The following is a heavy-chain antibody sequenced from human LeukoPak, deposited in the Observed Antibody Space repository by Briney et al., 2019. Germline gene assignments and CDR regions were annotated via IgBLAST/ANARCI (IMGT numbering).Heavy chain of an antibody. CDR3: AREIGSGSFLDN. Sequence: ASVKVSCKASGYTFAGYYMHWVRQAPGQGLEWMGWINPKIGGTNYGQKFQGRVTMTRDTSISTAYMELRRLRSDDTAVYYCAREIGSGSFLDNWGQGTLVTVSS. D-gene: IGHD3-10*01. J-gene: IGHJ4*02. CDR2: INPKIGGT. CDR1: GYTFAGYY. V-gene: IGHV1-2*02.